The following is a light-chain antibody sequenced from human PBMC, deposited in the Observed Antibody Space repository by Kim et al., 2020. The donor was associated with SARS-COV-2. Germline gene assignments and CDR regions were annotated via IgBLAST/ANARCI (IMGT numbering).Light chain of an antibody. CDR1: QSVSSN. CDR3: QQYNNWPRT. J-gene: IGKJ1*01. Sequence: EIVMTQSPATLSVSPGERATLSCRASQSVSSNLAWYQQKPGQAPRLLIYGASTRATGIPARFSGSGSGTEFTLTISSLQSEDFAFYYCQQYNNWPRTFGQGIEVDIK. V-gene: IGKV3-15*01. CDR2: GAS.